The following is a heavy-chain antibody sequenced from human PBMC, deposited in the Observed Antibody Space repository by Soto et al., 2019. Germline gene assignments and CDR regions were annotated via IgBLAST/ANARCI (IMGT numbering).Heavy chain of an antibody. CDR1: GGSISAACDS. Sequence: SETLSLPCAVCGGSISAACDSWSWIRQPPGGGLQWIGYIYHIGTFLYNPSLKTRLTMSLDRSKNQFSLTLNSVTAADTAVYYCARAQFYSGSGRYNNLMFDPWGQTIQVTLCS. V-gene: IGHV4-30-2*01. D-gene: IGHD3-10*01. J-gene: IGHJ5*02. CDR3: ARAQFYSGSGRYNNLMFDP. CDR2: IYHIGTF.